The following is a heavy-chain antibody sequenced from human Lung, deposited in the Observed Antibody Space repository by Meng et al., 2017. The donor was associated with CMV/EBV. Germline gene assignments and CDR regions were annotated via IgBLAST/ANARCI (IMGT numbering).Heavy chain of an antibody. D-gene: IGHD2-21*02. V-gene: IGHV4-39*01. CDR1: CGSITRSGDY. J-gene: IGHJ4*02. Sequence: SCGSITRSGDYWCWLRQPPGTGLEWIGSIAYSGSTYSRPSLKSRVIISVDTSKNTFSLRLNSVTAADTAVYYCARQGGNVVVTHFDFWGQGTLVTVSS. CDR3: ARQGGNVVVTHFDF. CDR2: IAYSGST.